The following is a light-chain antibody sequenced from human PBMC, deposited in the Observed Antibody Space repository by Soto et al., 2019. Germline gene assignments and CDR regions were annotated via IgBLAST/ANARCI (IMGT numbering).Light chain of an antibody. CDR2: EIN. CDR1: SSDVGAYDY. V-gene: IGLV2-8*01. Sequence: QSVLTQPPSASGSPGQSVTISCTGTSSDVGAYDYVSWYQQHPGKAPKLMIYEINKRPSGVPDRFSGSKSGNTASLTVSGLQAGDGADYYCSSFAGSNNFPYVFGTGTKVTVL. CDR3: SSFAGSNNFPYV. J-gene: IGLJ1*01.